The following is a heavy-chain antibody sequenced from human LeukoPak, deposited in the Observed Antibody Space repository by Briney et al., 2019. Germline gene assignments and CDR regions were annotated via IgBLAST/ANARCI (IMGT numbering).Heavy chain of an antibody. CDR2: IEYDGTDT. D-gene: IGHD2-15*01. Sequence: GGSLRLSCAASGFTFSSYGMHWVRQAPGKGLEWVAFIEYDGTDTHFADSVRGRFTISRDNSEDTLYLQIITLRAVDTAVYYCARNRLRATATYMDVWGKGTTVIVSS. J-gene: IGHJ6*04. CDR3: ARNRLRATATYMDV. CDR1: GFTFSSYG. V-gene: IGHV3-30*02.